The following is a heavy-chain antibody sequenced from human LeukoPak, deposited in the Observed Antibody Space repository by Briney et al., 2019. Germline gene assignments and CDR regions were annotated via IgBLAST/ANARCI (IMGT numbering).Heavy chain of an antibody. Sequence: GGSLRLSCAASGFTFSSYAMHWVRQAPGKGLEWVAVISYDGSSKYYAESVKGRFTISRDNSKNTLYLQMNSLRAEDTAMYYCARGYGDSGFDYWGQGTLVTVSS. J-gene: IGHJ4*02. CDR2: ISYDGSSK. CDR1: GFTFSSYA. D-gene: IGHD4-17*01. CDR3: ARGYGDSGFDY. V-gene: IGHV3-30-3*01.